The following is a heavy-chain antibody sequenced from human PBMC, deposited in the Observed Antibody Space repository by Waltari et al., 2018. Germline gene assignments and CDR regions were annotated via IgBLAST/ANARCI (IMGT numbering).Heavy chain of an antibody. Sequence: QVQLQESGPGLVKPSETLSLTCAVSGYSISSGYYWGWIRQPPGKGLEWIGSIYHSGSTYYNPSLKSRVTISVDTSKNQFSLKLSSVTAADTAVYYCARGGPIDYWGQGTLVTVSS. CDR2: IYHSGST. CDR3: ARGGPIDY. V-gene: IGHV4-38-2*01. CDR1: GYSISSGYY. D-gene: IGHD2-15*01. J-gene: IGHJ4*02.